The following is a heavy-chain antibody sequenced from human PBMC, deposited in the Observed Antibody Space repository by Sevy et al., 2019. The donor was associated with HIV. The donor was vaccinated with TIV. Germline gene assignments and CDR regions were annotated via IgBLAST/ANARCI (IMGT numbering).Heavy chain of an antibody. CDR3: ARGPMATINYWFDP. CDR2: IIPIFGTA. CDR1: GGTFSSYA. D-gene: IGHD5-12*01. Sequence: AAVKVSCKASGGTFSSYAISWVRQAPRQGLERMGGIIPIFGTANYAQKFQGRVTITADESTSTAYMELSSLRSEDTAVYYCARGPMATINYWFDPWGQGTLVTVSS. V-gene: IGHV1-69*13. J-gene: IGHJ5*02.